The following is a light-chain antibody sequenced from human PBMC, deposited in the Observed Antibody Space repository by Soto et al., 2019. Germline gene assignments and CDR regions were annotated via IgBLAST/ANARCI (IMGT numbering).Light chain of an antibody. Sequence: EIVMTQSPATLSVSPGERATLSYRASQSVSGNLAWYQQRPGQAPRLLIYGTSNRATGIPARFSGGGFGTEFTLTISSLQSEDFAVYYCQQYNNWWTFGQGTKVEIK. J-gene: IGKJ1*01. CDR3: QQYNNWWT. CDR1: QSVSGN. V-gene: IGKV3D-15*01. CDR2: GTS.